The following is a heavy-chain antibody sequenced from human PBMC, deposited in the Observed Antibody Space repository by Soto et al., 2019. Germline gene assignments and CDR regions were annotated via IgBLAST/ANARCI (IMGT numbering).Heavy chain of an antibody. CDR1: GFTFSSYA. V-gene: IGHV3-23*01. D-gene: IGHD3-22*01. Sequence: GESLKISCAASGFTFSSYAMSWVRQAPGKGLEWVSAISGSGGSTYYADSVKGRFTISRDNSKNTLYLQMNSLRAEDTAVYYCAKEYRVGYYDSSGYPYYFDYWGQGTLVTVSS. J-gene: IGHJ4*02. CDR3: AKEYRVGYYDSSGYPYYFDY. CDR2: ISGSGGST.